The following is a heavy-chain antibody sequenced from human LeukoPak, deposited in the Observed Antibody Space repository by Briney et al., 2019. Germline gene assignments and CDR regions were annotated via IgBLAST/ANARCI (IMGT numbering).Heavy chain of an antibody. V-gene: IGHV3-23*01. J-gene: IGHJ4*02. CDR1: GFTFSSYT. CDR2: ITTGDGNT. D-gene: IGHD7-27*01. CDR3: AKDGGLWVSAHWGDS. Sequence: GGSLRLSCTASGFTFSSYTMTWVRQAPGKGLKWVSTITTGDGNTYYADSVKGRFTVSRDDSKNTLYPQMNSLRAEDTAVYYCAKDGGLWVSAHWGDSWGRGTLVTVSS.